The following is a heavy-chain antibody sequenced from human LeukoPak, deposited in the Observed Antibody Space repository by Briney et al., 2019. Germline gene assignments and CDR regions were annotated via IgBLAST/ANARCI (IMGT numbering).Heavy chain of an antibody. CDR3: VRDHDILTGYPTDY. V-gene: IGHV1-2*06. D-gene: IGHD3-9*01. J-gene: IGHJ4*02. Sequence: ASVTVSCKASGYTFTGYYMYWVRQAPGQGLEWVGRINPNSGATNYAQQFQGRVTMTRDTSISTAYMELSRLRSDDTAVYYCVRDHDILTGYPTDYWGQGTLVTVSS. CDR1: GYTFTGYY. CDR2: INPNSGAT.